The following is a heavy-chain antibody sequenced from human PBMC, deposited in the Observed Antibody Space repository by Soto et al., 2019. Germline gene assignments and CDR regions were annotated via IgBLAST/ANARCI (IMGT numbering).Heavy chain of an antibody. V-gene: IGHV1-46*01. CDR1: GYTFTSYY. CDR2: INPSGGST. Sequence: GASVKVSCKASGYTFTSYYMHWMRQAPGQGLEWMGIINPSGGSTSYAQKFQGRVTMTRDTSTSTVYMELSSLRSEDTAVYYCARVKTIFGVVTLPRDYYYGMDVWGQGTTVTVSS. CDR3: ARVKTIFGVVTLPRDYYYGMDV. J-gene: IGHJ6*02. D-gene: IGHD3-3*01.